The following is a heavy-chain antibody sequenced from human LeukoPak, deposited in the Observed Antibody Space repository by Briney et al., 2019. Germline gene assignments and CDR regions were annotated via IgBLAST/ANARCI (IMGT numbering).Heavy chain of an antibody. CDR1: GFTFSSYA. V-gene: IGHV3-30-3*01. CDR3: ARDVGYYDSSGYFDY. CDR2: ISYDGSNK. J-gene: IGHJ4*02. D-gene: IGHD3-22*01. Sequence: GGSLRLSCAASGFTFSSYAMHWVRQAPGKGLEWVAVISYDGSNKYYADSVKGRFTISRDNSKNTLYLQVNSLRAEDTAVYYCARDVGYYDSSGYFDYWGQGTLVTVSS.